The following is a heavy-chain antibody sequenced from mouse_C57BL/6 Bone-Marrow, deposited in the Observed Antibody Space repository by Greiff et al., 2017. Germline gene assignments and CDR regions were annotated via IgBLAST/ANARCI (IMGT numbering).Heavy chain of an antibody. V-gene: IGHV2-2*01. CDR2: IWSGGST. CDR1: GFSLTSYG. J-gene: IGHJ4*01. D-gene: IGHD1-1*01. Sequence: QVQLQQSGPGLVQPSQSLSITCTVSGFSLTSYGVHWVRQSPGKGLEWLGVIWSGGSTDYNAAFISRLSISKDNSKSQVFFKMNSLQADDTAIYYCAGITTVVGDYYAMDYWGQGTSVTVSS. CDR3: AGITTVVGDYYAMDY.